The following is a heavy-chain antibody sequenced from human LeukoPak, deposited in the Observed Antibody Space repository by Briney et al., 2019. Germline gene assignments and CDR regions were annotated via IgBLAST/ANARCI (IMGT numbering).Heavy chain of an antibody. V-gene: IGHV3-9*01. CDR1: GFTFDDYA. D-gene: IGHD3-22*01. J-gene: IGHJ4*02. CDR3: AKDGASSGYYYGGFSDY. CDR2: ISWNSGSI. Sequence: GRSLRLSCAASGFTFDDYAMHWVRQAPGKGLEWVSCISWNSGSIGYADSVKGRFTISRDNAKNSLYLQMNSLRAEDTALYYCAKDGASSGYYYGGFSDYWGQGTLVTVSS.